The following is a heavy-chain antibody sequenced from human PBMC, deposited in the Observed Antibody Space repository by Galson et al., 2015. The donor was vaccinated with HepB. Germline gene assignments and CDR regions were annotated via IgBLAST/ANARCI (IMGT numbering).Heavy chain of an antibody. V-gene: IGHV1-3*01. CDR2: VNGGNGKT. Sequence: SVKVSCKASGYTFINFGIHWVRQAPGEKLEWMGWVNGGNGKTKYSQKFQGRVTITRDTSANTAYMELSSLRSEDTAVYYCAREGRWETFYSPYFFYAMDVWGQGTTVTVSS. J-gene: IGHJ6*02. CDR1: GYTFINFG. CDR3: AREGRWETFYSPYFFYAMDV. D-gene: IGHD1-26*01.